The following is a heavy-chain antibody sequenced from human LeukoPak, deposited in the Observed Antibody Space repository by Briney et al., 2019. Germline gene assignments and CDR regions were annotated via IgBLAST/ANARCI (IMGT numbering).Heavy chain of an antibody. CDR2: IKSDGSEK. CDR3: ARDLTGSNLY. J-gene: IGHJ4*02. CDR1: GFIFSDYG. V-gene: IGHV3-7*04. Sequence: GGSLRLSCAASGFIFSDYGMSWVRQAPGKGLEWVATIKSDGSEKYYVDSVKGRFDISRDNAKNSLNLQMSSLRAEDTAVYYCARDLTGSNLYWGQGTLVTVSS. D-gene: IGHD1-26*01.